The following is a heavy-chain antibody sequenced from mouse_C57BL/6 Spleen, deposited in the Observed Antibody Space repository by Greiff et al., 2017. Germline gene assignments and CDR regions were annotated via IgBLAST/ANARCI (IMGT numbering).Heavy chain of an antibody. Sequence: QVQLQQSGAELVKPGASVKISCKASGYAFSSYWMNWVKQRPGKGLEWIGQIYPGDGDTNYNGKFKGKATLTADKSSSTAYMQLSSLTSEDSAVYFCARSGYYGSRRAMDYWGQGTSVTVSS. J-gene: IGHJ4*01. CDR1: GYAFSSYW. D-gene: IGHD1-1*01. CDR2: IYPGDGDT. V-gene: IGHV1-80*01. CDR3: ARSGYYGSRRAMDY.